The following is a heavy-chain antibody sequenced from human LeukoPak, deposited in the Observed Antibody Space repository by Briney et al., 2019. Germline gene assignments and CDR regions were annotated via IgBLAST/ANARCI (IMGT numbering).Heavy chain of an antibody. J-gene: IGHJ4*02. CDR1: GFTFSSYA. D-gene: IGHD3-10*01. CDR2: ISGGAGGA. CDR3: AKDGGYGSGSYYPDY. V-gene: IGHV3-23*01. Sequence: PGGSLRLSCAASGFTFSSYAMNWVRQAPGKGLEWVSSISGGAGGAAYADSVKGQFTMSRDNSKNTLYLQMNSLRAEDTAVYYCAKDGGYGSGSYYPDYWGQGTLVPVSS.